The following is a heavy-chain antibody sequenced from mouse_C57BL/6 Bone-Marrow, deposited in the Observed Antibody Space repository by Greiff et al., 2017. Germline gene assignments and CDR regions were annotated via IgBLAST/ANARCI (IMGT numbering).Heavy chain of an antibody. Sequence: QVQLQQPGAELVKPGASVKLSCKASGYTFTSYWMHWVKQRPGQGLEWIGMIHPNSGSTNYNETFKRKATLTVDKSSSTAYMQLSSLTSEDSAVYCCGQGPRGWFAYWGQGTLVTVSA. V-gene: IGHV1-64*01. CDR3: GQGPRGWFAY. D-gene: IGHD3-3*01. CDR1: GYTFTSYW. CDR2: IHPNSGST. J-gene: IGHJ3*01.